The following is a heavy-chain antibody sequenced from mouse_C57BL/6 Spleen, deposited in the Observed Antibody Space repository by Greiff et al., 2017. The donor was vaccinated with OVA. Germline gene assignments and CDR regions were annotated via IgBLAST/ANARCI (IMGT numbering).Heavy chain of an antibody. CDR2: INPNNGGT. CDR1: GYTFTDYN. V-gene: IGHV1-22*01. Sequence: EVKLMESGPELVKPGASVKMSCKASGYTFTDYNMHWVKQSHGKSLEWIGYINPNNGGTSYNQKFKGKATLTVNKSSSTAYMEIRSLTSEDSAVYDCAIDYYGNFFYAMDYWGQGTSVTVSS. CDR3: AIDYYGNFFYAMDY. D-gene: IGHD2-1*01. J-gene: IGHJ4*01.